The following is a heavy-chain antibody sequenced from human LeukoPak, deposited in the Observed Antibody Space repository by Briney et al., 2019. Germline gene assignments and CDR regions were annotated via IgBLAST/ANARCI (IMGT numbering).Heavy chain of an antibody. CDR1: GFTSSNYA. CDR3: AKASRLLYYYYGMDV. J-gene: IGHJ6*02. V-gene: IGHV3-23*01. CDR2: ISGNGGST. Sequence: PGGSLRLSCAASGFTSSNYAMSWVRQAPGKGLEWVSAISGNGGSTYYADSVKGRFTISRDNSKNTLYLQMNSLRAEDTAVYYCAKASRLLYYYYGMDVWGQGTTVTVSS. D-gene: IGHD2-15*01.